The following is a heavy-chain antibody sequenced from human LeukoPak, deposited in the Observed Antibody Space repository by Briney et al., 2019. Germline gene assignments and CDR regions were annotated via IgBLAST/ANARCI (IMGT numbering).Heavy chain of an antibody. CDR3: ARRVRGVVIFSRAQGSFDL. Sequence: ASVKVSRKASGYTFTNYDINWVRQATGQGLEWMGWMHPSNGDTGYAQKFQGRVTMTRNTSTTTAYMELSNLRSDDTAVYYCARRVRGVVIFSRAQGSFDLWGQGTLVTVSS. V-gene: IGHV1-8*01. CDR1: GYTFTNYD. CDR2: MHPSNGDT. D-gene: IGHD3-10*01. J-gene: IGHJ3*01.